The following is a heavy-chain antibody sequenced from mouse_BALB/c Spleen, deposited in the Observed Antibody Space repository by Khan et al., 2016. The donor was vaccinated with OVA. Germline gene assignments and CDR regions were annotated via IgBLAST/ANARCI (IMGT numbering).Heavy chain of an antibody. CDR2: IYPGTDNT. J-gene: IGHJ2*01. D-gene: IGHD3-2*02. V-gene: IGHV1S132*01. CDR1: GYIFTSYW. CDR3: AREEALYYFDY. Sequence: QVQLKQSGAELVRPGASVKLSCKTSGYIFTSYWIHWVKQRSGQGLEWIARIYPGTDNTYYNEKLKDRATLTADTSSSTAYMQPSSLKSEDSAVYCCAREEALYYFDYWGQGTTLTVSS.